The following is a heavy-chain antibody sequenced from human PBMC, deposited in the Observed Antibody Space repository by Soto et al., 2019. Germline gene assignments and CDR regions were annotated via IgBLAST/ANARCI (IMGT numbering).Heavy chain of an antibody. Sequence: SETLSLTCTVSGGSIISSSYYWGWIRQPPGKGLEWIGSIYYSGSTYYNPSLKSRVTISVDTSKNQFSLKLSSVTAADTAVYYCARLPYYYDSSGYYRTAFDYWGQGTLVTVSS. D-gene: IGHD3-22*01. CDR2: IYYSGST. J-gene: IGHJ4*02. V-gene: IGHV4-39*01. CDR3: ARLPYYYDSSGYYRTAFDY. CDR1: GGSIISSSYY.